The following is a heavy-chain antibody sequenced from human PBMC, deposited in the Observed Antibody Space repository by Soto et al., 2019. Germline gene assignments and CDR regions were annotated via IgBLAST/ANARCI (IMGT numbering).Heavy chain of an antibody. J-gene: IGHJ4*02. D-gene: IGHD2-2*01. V-gene: IGHV3-30*18. CDR3: AKDVEGYCSSTSCHDLDY. Sequence: GGSLRLSCAASGFTFSSYGMHWVRQAPGKGLEWVAVISYDGSNKYYADSVKGRFTISRDNSKNTLYLQMNSLRAEDTAVYYCAKDVEGYCSSTSCHDLDYWGQGTLVTVSS. CDR2: ISYDGSNK. CDR1: GFTFSSYG.